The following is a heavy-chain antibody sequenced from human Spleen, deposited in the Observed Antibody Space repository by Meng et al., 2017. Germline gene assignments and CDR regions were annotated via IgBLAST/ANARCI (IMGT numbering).Heavy chain of an antibody. J-gene: IGHJ3*02. D-gene: IGHD2-15*01. Sequence: SVKVSCKASGGTFSSYAISWVRQAPGQGREGMGGIIPIFGTANYAQKFQGRVTITADESTSTAYMELSSLRPEDTAVYYCARVRSGVVVVKKPFDIWGQGTMVTVSS. CDR1: GGTFSSYA. CDR3: ARVRSGVVVVKKPFDI. CDR2: IIPIFGTA. V-gene: IGHV1-69*13.